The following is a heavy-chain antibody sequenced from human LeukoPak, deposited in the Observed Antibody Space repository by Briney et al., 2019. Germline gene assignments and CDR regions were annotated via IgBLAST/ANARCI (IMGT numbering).Heavy chain of an antibody. CDR3: ARDRRDGYNYFPEY. J-gene: IGHJ4*02. D-gene: IGHD5-24*01. Sequence: PSQTLSLTCTVSGGSISSGDYYWSWIRQPPGKGLEWIGYIYYSGSTYYNPSLKSRVTISVDTSKNQFSLKLSSVTAADTAVYYCARDRRDGYNYFPEYWGQGTLVTVSS. CDR1: GGSISSGDYY. V-gene: IGHV4-30-4*08. CDR2: IYYSGST.